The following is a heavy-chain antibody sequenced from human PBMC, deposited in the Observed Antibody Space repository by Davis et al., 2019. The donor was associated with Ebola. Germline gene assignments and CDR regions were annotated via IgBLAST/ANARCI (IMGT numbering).Heavy chain of an antibody. D-gene: IGHD3-10*01. CDR2: ISAGGNT. CDR1: GFTFSSYW. CDR3: AREKRLRGVIFDY. V-gene: IGHV3-53*01. J-gene: IGHJ4*02. Sequence: PGGSLRLSCAASGFTFSSYWMSWVRQAPGKGLEWVSVISAGGNTNYADSVQGRFTISRDISKATVYLQMNSLRVDDTAVYYCAREKRLRGVIFDYWGQGTLVTVSS.